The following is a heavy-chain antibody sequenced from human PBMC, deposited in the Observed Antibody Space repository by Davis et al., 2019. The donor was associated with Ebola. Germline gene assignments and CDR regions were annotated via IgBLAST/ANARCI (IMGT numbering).Heavy chain of an antibody. J-gene: IGHJ4*02. V-gene: IGHV4-61*01. D-gene: IGHD3-22*01. CDR3: ARATITYYDDSSGYYSSYYVDY. CDR1: GGSVSSGSYY. Sequence: SETLSLTCTVSGGSVSSGSYYWSWIRQPPGKGLEWLGYIYYSGSTQYNPSPKSRVTISVDTSKNQFSLKLSSVTAADTAVYYCARATITYYDDSSGYYSSYYVDYWGQGTLVTVSS. CDR2: IYYSGST.